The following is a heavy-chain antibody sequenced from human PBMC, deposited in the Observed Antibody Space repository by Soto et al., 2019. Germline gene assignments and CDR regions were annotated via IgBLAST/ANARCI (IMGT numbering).Heavy chain of an antibody. D-gene: IGHD6-13*01. V-gene: IGHV3-33*01. J-gene: IGHJ4*02. CDR1: GFTFSSYG. Sequence: QVQLVESGGGVVQPGRSLRLSCAASGFTFSSYGMHWVRQAPGKGLEWVAVIWYDGSNKDYADSVKGRFTISRDNSKNTLYLQMNSLRAEDTAVYYGASTSSSWYGGIDYWGQGTLVTVSS. CDR2: IWYDGSNK. CDR3: ASTSSSWYGGIDY.